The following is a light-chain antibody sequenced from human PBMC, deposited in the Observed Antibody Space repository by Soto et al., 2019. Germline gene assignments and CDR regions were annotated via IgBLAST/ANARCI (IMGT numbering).Light chain of an antibody. J-gene: IGKJ1*01. Sequence: DIQMMQSHPTLSASVVDRVTITCRASQSSRHYLAWYQQMPGKAPKLLIYGASTLQSGVPSRFSGSGSGTEFTLTISSLQPDDFGTYFCQHHNSYSQTFGQGTKVEIK. CDR3: QHHNSYSQT. V-gene: IGKV1-5*01. CDR2: GAS. CDR1: QSSRHY.